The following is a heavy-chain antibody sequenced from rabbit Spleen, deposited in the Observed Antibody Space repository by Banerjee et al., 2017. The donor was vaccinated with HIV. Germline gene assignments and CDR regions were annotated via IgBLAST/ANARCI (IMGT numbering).Heavy chain of an antibody. Sequence: QEQLVESGGGLVQPGGSLKLSCKASGFDVSNYGMSWVRQAPGKGLEWIGYIEPIFGNTYYANWVNGRFTISSHNAQNTLYLQLSSLTAADTATYFCARNYVNAFDPWGQGTLVTVS. CDR3: ARNYVNAFDP. CDR1: GFDVSNYG. D-gene: IGHD1-1*01. J-gene: IGHJ2*01. CDR2: IEPIFGNT. V-gene: IGHV1S47*01.